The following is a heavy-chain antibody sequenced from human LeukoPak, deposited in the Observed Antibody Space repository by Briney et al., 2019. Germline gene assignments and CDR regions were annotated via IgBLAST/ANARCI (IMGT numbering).Heavy chain of an antibody. J-gene: IGHJ4*02. D-gene: IGHD3-22*01. CDR2: ISGSGGST. Sequence: GGSLRLSCAASGFTFSSYAMSWVRQAPGKGLEWVSAISGSGGSTYYADSVKGRFTISRDNSKNTLYLQMNSLRAEDTAVYYCAKDRDDSSGYWPLGDIWGQGTLVTVPS. V-gene: IGHV3-23*01. CDR1: GFTFSSYA. CDR3: AKDRDDSSGYWPLGDI.